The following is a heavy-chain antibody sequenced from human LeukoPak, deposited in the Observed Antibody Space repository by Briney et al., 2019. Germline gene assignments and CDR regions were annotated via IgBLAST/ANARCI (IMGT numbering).Heavy chain of an antibody. CDR3: ARGYCNGDSCYYNP. J-gene: IGHJ5*02. CDR1: RFTFSNYW. V-gene: IGHV3-48*01. D-gene: IGHD2-15*01. CDR2: ISSSSSAR. Sequence: GGSLRLSCAASRFTFSNYWMTWVRQAPGKGLEWISYISSSSSARFFADSVKGRFTISRDNAGNSLYLQMNNLRADDTAVYYCARGYCNGDSCYYNPWGQGTPVTVSS.